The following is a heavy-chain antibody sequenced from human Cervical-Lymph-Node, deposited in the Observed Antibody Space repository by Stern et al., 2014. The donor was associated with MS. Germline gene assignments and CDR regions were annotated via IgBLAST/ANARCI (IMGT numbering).Heavy chain of an antibody. CDR3: ARDSGYGIDF. J-gene: IGHJ4*02. CDR2: ISGSGTAI. Sequence: QVQLVQSGGGLVKPGGSLRLSCAASGFTFSDYYMNWIRQAPGKGLEWMSYISGSGTAIYYADSVKGRFTISRDTGKNSLYLQVNSLRAEDTAMYFCARDSGYGIDFWGQGILLTVSS. V-gene: IGHV3-11*01. CDR1: GFTFSDYY. D-gene: IGHD4-17*01.